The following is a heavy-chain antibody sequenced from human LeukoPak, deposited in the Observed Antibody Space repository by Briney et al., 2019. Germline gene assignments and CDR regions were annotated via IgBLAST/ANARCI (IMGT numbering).Heavy chain of an antibody. Sequence: GGSLRLSCAASGFTFDDYAMHWVRQAPGKGLEWVSGISWNSGSIGYADSVKGRFTISRDNAKNSLYLQMNSLRAEDTALYYCAKDIGAGDWGPIDYWGQGTLVAVSS. D-gene: IGHD2-21*02. CDR1: GFTFDDYA. V-gene: IGHV3-9*01. CDR2: ISWNSGSI. J-gene: IGHJ4*02. CDR3: AKDIGAGDWGPIDY.